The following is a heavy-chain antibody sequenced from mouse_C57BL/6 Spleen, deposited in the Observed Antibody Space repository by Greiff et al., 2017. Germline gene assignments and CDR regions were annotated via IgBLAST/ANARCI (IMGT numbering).Heavy chain of an antibody. CDR1: GYTFTDYY. V-gene: IGHV1-76*01. J-gene: IGHJ2*01. CDR3: ARGCITGTALGY. D-gene: IGHD4-1*01. Sequence: QVQLQQSGAELVRPGASVKLSCKASGYTFTDYYINWVKQRPGQGLEWIARIYPGSGNTYYNEKFKGKATLTAEKSSSTAYMQLSSLTSEDSAVYFCARGCITGTALGYWGQGTTLTVSS. CDR2: IYPGSGNT.